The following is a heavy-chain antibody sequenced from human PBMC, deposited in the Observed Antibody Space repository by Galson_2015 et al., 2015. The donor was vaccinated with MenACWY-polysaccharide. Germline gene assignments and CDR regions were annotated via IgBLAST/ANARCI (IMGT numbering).Heavy chain of an antibody. CDR1: GFTFSTYA. J-gene: IGHJ4*02. V-gene: IGHV3-30-3*01. CDR2: ISNDGSNK. Sequence: RLSCAASGFTFSTYAMHWVRQAPGKGLEWVAAISNDGSNKYYADSVKGRFTISRDYSKNTLYLQMNSLRAEDTAVYYCPRGITTSWYIIGLEWGQGTLVTVSS. D-gene: IGHD6-13*01. CDR3: PRGITTSWYIIGLE.